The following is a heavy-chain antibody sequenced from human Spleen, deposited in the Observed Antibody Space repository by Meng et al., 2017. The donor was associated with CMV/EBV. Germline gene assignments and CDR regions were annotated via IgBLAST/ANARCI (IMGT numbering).Heavy chain of an antibody. Sequence: ASVKVSCKASGYTFTGYYMHWVRQAPGQGLEWMGWINPNSGGTNYAQKFQGRVTMTRDTSISTAYMELSRLRSDDTAVYYCARDQGKYYDFWSGYSSNYYYGMDVWGEGTTVTVSS. D-gene: IGHD3-3*01. V-gene: IGHV1-2*02. CDR2: INPNSGGT. CDR3: ARDQGKYYDFWSGYSSNYYYGMDV. CDR1: GYTFTGYY. J-gene: IGHJ6*04.